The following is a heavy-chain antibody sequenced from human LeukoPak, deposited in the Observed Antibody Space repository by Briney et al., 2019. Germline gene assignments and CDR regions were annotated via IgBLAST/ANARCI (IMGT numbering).Heavy chain of an antibody. CDR3: ARVGFRYDYAWFDY. CDR1: GYTFTGYY. CDR2: INPNSGGT. V-gene: IGHV1-2*02. D-gene: IGHD5-12*01. Sequence: ASVKVSCKASGYTFTGYYMHWVRQAPGQGLEWMGWINPNSGGTNYAQKFQGRVTMTRDTSISTAYMELSRLRSDDTAVYYCARVGFRYDYAWFDYWGQGTLVTVSS. J-gene: IGHJ4*02.